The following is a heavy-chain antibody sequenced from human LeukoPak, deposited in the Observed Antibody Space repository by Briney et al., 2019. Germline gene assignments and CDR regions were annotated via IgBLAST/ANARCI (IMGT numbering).Heavy chain of an antibody. Sequence: GGSRRLSCAASGLTFSGYGMHWVRQAPGKGLEWVAVILSDGSNKYYADSVKGRFTISRDNSKNTLYLQMNSLRAEDTAVYYCAKDRRDGYNYLFDYWGQGTLVTVSS. J-gene: IGHJ4*02. CDR3: AKDRRDGYNYLFDY. CDR2: ILSDGSNK. D-gene: IGHD5-24*01. V-gene: IGHV3-30*18. CDR1: GLTFSGYG.